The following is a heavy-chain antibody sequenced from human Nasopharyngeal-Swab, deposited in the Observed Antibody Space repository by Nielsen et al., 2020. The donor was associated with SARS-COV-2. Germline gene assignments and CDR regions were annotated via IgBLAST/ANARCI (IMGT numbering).Heavy chain of an antibody. D-gene: IGHD1-20*01. V-gene: IGHV3-21*01. J-gene: IGHJ4*02. CDR1: GFTFSSYS. Sequence: GESLRLSCAASGFTFSSYSLNWVRKAPGKGLEWVSSIRSSSSYIYYADSVKGRFTISTDNAKKAGYLQMNSLRAEDTAVYSCAFEGYHGNDPTPYWGQGTLVTVSS. CDR2: IRSSSSYI. CDR3: AFEGYHGNDPTPY.